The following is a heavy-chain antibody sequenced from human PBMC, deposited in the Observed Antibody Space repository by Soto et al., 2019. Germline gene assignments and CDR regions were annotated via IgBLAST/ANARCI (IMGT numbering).Heavy chain of an antibody. CDR2: ISGSGSTI. D-gene: IGHD5-12*01. V-gene: IGHV3-11*01. J-gene: IGHJ3*02. CDR3: ARVVASTGLAFDI. CDR1: GFTFSDYY. Sequence: GGSLRLSCAASGFTFSDYYMSWIRQAPGKGLEWVSYISGSGSTIYYADSVKGRFTISRDNAKNSLYLQMNSLRAEDTAVYYCARVVASTGLAFDIWGQGTMVTVSS.